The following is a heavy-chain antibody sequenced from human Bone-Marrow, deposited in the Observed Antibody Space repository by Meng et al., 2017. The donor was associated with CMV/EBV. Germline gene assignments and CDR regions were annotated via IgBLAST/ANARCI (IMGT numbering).Heavy chain of an antibody. Sequence: GESLKISCAASGFTFDDYGMSWVRQAPGKGLEWVSGINWNGGSTGYADSVKGRFTISRDNAKNSLYLQMNSLRAEDTALYYCARAKGWNYAYYFDYWGQGNLVTVSS. CDR3: ARAKGWNYAYYFDY. CDR1: GFTFDDYG. D-gene: IGHD1-7*01. J-gene: IGHJ4*02. CDR2: INWNGGST. V-gene: IGHV3-20*04.